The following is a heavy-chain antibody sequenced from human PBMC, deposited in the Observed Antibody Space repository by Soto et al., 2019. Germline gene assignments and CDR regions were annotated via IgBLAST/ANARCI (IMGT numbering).Heavy chain of an antibody. CDR1: GFSLSTNGLF. V-gene: IGHV2-70*11. CDR2: IDWDDDK. J-gene: IGHJ6*03. CDR3: ARGFNYYYVDV. Sequence: SGPTLVNPTQTLTLTCTFSGFSLSTNGLFVSWIRQPPGKALEWLARIDWDDDKYYSTSLRTRLTISKDTSKNQVVLTMTNMDPVDTATFYCARGFNYYYVDVWGKGTTVTVS.